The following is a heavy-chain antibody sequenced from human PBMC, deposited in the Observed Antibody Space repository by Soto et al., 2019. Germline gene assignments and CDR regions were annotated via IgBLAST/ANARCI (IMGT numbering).Heavy chain of an antibody. Sequence: QVQLVESGGGVVQPGRSLRLSCAASGFTFSSYGMHWVRQAPGKGLEWVAVIWYDGSNKYYADSVKGRFTISRDNSKNTMYLQMNRLRAEDTAVYYCARDLESRLSGMDVWGQGTTVTVSS. J-gene: IGHJ6*02. CDR3: ARDLESRLSGMDV. CDR1: GFTFSSYG. CDR2: IWYDGSNK. D-gene: IGHD1-1*01. V-gene: IGHV3-33*01.